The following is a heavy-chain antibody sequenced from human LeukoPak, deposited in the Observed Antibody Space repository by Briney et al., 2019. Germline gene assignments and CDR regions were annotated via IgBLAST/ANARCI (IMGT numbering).Heavy chain of an antibody. J-gene: IGHJ5*02. Sequence: GASVKVSCKASGGTFSSYAISWVRQAPGQGLEWMGGIIPIFGTANYAQKFQGRVTITTDESTSTAYMELSSLRSEDTAVYYCARAFGTSVVVPAARWFDPWGQGTLVTVSS. CDR1: GGTFSSYA. CDR2: IIPIFGTA. CDR3: ARAFGTSVVVPAARWFDP. V-gene: IGHV1-69*05. D-gene: IGHD2-2*01.